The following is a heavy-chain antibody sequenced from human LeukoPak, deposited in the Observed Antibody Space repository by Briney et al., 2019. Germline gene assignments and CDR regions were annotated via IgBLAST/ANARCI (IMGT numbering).Heavy chain of an antibody. CDR3: AKSVAIYFYYGLDV. CDR1: GLTVNINC. V-gene: IGHV3-53*01. Sequence: GGSLRLSCAASGLTVNINCMSWVRQAPGKGLEWVSVIYSDGTAHHADSVKGRFTISRDNSKNTLFLQMNSLRVEDTAPYYCAKSVAIYFYYGLDVWGQGTTVTVSS. CDR2: IYSDGTA. D-gene: IGHD3-3*01. J-gene: IGHJ6*02.